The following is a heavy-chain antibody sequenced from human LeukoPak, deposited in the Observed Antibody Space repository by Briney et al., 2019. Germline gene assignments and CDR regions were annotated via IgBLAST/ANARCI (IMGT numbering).Heavy chain of an antibody. Sequence: SETLSLTCTVSGDSIGSSGFYWGWIRQPPGKGLEWIGSIYYSGNTYYNPSLKSRLTISLDMSKNEVSLRLSSVTAADTSVYYCAGLPLPQYSVGHNAFDMWGQGTMVTVSS. CDR2: IYYSGNT. V-gene: IGHV4-39*01. CDR1: GDSIGSSGFY. CDR3: AGLPLPQYSVGHNAFDM. J-gene: IGHJ3*02. D-gene: IGHD5/OR15-5a*01.